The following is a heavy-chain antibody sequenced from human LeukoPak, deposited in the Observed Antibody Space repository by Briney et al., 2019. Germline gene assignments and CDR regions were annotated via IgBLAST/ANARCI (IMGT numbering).Heavy chain of an antibody. J-gene: IGHJ6*02. CDR2: ISGSGDIT. Sequence: GGSLRLSCAASGFTFSNYAMNWVRQAPGKGLEWVSVISGSGDITYYADSVKGRFTISRDNSKNTLYLQINSLRAEDTAIYYCVKDPQSHIVVVPAAMTYYYGMDVWGQGTTVTVSS. CDR3: VKDPQSHIVVVPAAMTYYYGMDV. CDR1: GFTFSNYA. D-gene: IGHD2-2*01. V-gene: IGHV3-23*01.